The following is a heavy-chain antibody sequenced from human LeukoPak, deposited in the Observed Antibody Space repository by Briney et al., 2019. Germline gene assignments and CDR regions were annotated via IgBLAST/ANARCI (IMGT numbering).Heavy chain of an antibody. V-gene: IGHV3-23*01. CDR1: GFTFRNYA. Sequence: PGGSLRLSCAASGFTFRNYAMNWVRQAPGKGLEWVSGISGSGSSTYYADSVRGRFTISRDNSKNTLYLEMNSLRAEDTAVYYCVKRGYPFGSGLDYWGQGTLVTVSS. J-gene: IGHJ4*02. CDR3: VKRGYPFGSGLDY. D-gene: IGHD3-16*01. CDR2: ISGSGSST.